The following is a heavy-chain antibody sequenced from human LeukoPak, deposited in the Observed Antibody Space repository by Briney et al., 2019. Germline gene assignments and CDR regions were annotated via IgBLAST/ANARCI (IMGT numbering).Heavy chain of an antibody. CDR2: ISRTGSI. D-gene: IGHD1-26*01. CDR1: GGSISSRNW. J-gene: IGHJ4*02. CDR3: ARGQGAADY. Sequence: SGTLSLTCAVSGGSISSRNWWGWVRQPPGKGLEWIGEISRTGSIDYDPSVRRRATISLDKSKSQFSLRLTSLTSADTAVYYCARGQGAADYWGQGILVIVSS. V-gene: IGHV4-4*02.